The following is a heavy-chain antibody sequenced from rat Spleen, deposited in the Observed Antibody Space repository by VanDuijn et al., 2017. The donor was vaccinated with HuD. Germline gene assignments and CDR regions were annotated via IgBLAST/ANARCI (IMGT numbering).Heavy chain of an antibody. V-gene: IGHV5-20*01. Sequence: EVQLVESGGGLVQPGRSLKLSCAASGFIFSDHYVAWFRQAPTKGLEWVATISSGGGGSHYPDSVKGRFTIPRDNAKRTLYLQMDSLRSEDTATYYWATGPRILRLDWFAYWGQGTLVTVSS. CDR3: ATGPRILRLDWFAY. D-gene: IGHD1-6*01. CDR1: GFIFSDHY. CDR2: ISSGGGGS. J-gene: IGHJ3*01.